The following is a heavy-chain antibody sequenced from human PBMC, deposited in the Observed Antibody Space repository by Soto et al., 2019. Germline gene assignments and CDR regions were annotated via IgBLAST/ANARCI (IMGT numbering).Heavy chain of an antibody. CDR3: ARWSRAVVGPAAATYYFDY. CDR2: IYYSGST. V-gene: IGHV4-39*01. Sequence: QLQLQESGPGLVKPSETLSLTCTVSVGSISSSSYYWGWIRQPPGKGLEWIGSIYYSGSTYYNPSLKSRVTISVDTSKIQFSLKLSSVTAADTAVYYCARWSRAVVGPAAATYYFDYWGQGTLVTVSS. CDR1: VGSISSSSYY. D-gene: IGHD2-2*01. J-gene: IGHJ4*02.